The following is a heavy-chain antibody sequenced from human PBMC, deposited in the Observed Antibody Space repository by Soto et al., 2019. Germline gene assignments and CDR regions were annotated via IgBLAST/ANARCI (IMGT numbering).Heavy chain of an antibody. CDR3: TKVPPYYYDTSGYYFDY. CDR1: GFAFYNYA. Sequence: PGASLRLSCAASGFAFYNYAMSWVRQAPGKGLEWVSAISGSGGETYYADSVKGRFSISRDNYENTLYLQMNSLRAEDTTVYYCTKVPPYYYDTSGYYFDYWGQGTLVTVSS. V-gene: IGHV3-23*01. D-gene: IGHD3-22*01. CDR2: ISGSGGET. J-gene: IGHJ4*02.